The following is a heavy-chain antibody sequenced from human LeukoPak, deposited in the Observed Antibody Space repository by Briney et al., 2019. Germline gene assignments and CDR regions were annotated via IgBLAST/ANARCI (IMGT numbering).Heavy chain of an antibody. CDR3: ARDPSSARYCSGGSCYRVSYYYYYMDV. Sequence: PGGSLRLSCAASGFTFGSYSMNWVRQAPGKGLEWVSSISSSSSYIYYADSVKGRFTISRDNAKNSLYLQMNSLRAEDTAVYYCARDPSSARYCSGGSCYRVSYYYYYMDVWGKGTTVTVSS. CDR2: ISSSSSYI. J-gene: IGHJ6*03. D-gene: IGHD2-15*01. CDR1: GFTFGSYS. V-gene: IGHV3-21*01.